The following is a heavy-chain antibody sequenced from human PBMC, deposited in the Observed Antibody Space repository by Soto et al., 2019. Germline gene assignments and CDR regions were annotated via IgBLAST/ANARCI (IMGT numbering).Heavy chain of an antibody. Sequence: SETLSLTCTVSGGSISSSIYYWGWIRQPPGKGLEWIGSIYYSGSTYYKPSLKSRVTISVDTSKNQFSLKLSSVTAADTAVYYCARLRVSGYDRYFDYWGQGTLVTVSS. CDR2: IYYSGST. CDR1: GGSISSSIYY. D-gene: IGHD5-12*01. V-gene: IGHV4-39*01. CDR3: ARLRVSGYDRYFDY. J-gene: IGHJ4*02.